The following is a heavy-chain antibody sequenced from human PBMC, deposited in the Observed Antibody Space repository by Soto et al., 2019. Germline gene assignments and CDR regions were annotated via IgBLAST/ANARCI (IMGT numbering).Heavy chain of an antibody. CDR1: GFTVSNNY. D-gene: IGHD2-2*02. Sequence: GGSLRLSCAASGFTVSNNYMSWVRQAPGKGLEWVSLIYSGGSTFYSDSVKGRFTISRDNSKNTLFLQMNSLRAEDTAVYFCATYTSLDYWGQGTLVTVSS. V-gene: IGHV3-53*01. CDR2: IYSGGST. J-gene: IGHJ4*02. CDR3: ATYTSLDY.